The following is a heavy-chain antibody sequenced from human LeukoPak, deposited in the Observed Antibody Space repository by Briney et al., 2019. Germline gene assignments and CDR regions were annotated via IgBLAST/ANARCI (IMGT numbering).Heavy chain of an antibody. V-gene: IGHV4-39*01. CDR2: IYYSGST. D-gene: IGHD2-2*01. CDR3: ARLRCSSTSCYFYYYYYGMDV. CDR1: GGSISSSGYY. J-gene: IGHJ6*02. Sequence: SETLSLTCTVSGGSISSSGYYWGWIRQPPGKGLEWIGSIYYSGSTYYNPSLKSRVTISVDTSKNQFSLKLSSVTAADTAVYYRARLRCSSTSCYFYYYYYGMDVWGQGTTVTVSS.